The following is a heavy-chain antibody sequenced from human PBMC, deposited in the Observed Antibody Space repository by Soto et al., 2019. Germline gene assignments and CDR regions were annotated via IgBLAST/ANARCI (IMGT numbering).Heavy chain of an antibody. CDR3: AHRVLRAVFGLVTTTAIYFDF. J-gene: IGHJ4*02. D-gene: IGHD3-3*01. Sequence: QITLNESGPTGVNPTEPLTLTCTFSGFSLTTSGVGVGWVRQSPGKAPEWLAFIYWDDDKRYSTSLKSRLTITKDTSKNQVVLTMANVDPADTATYYCAHRVLRAVFGLVTTTAIYFDFWGQGTPVVVSS. CDR2: IYWDDDK. CDR1: GFSLTTSGVG. V-gene: IGHV2-5*02.